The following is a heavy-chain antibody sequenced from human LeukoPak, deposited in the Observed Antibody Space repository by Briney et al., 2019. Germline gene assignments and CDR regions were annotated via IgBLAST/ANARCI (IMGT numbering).Heavy chain of an antibody. Sequence: PSETLSLTCTVSGGSISSYYWSWIRQPPGKGLEWIGYIYYSGSTNYNPSLKSRVTISLDTSKNQSSLKLSSVTAADTAVYYCARLSSGYYQGLDYWGQGTLVTVSS. V-gene: IGHV4-59*01. CDR2: IYYSGST. CDR1: GGSISSYY. D-gene: IGHD3-22*01. CDR3: ARLSSGYYQGLDY. J-gene: IGHJ4*02.